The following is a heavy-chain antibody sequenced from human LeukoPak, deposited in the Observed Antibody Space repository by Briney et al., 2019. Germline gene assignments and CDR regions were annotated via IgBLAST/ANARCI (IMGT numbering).Heavy chain of an antibody. CDR2: IGGTDGTT. CDR3: TKRVDGSGTYYIDY. D-gene: IGHD3-10*01. V-gene: IGHV3-23*01. J-gene: IGHJ4*02. Sequence: QPGGSLRLSCAASGFTFSTYVMNWVRQAPGKGLGWVSAIGGTDGTTFYADSVKGRFAIPRDNSKNTLFLDMHTLRAEDTALYYCTKRVDGSGTYYIDYWGQGTLVTVSS. CDR1: GFTFSTYV.